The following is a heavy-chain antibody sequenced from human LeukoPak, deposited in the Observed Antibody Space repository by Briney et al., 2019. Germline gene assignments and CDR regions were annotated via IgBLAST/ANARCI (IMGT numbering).Heavy chain of an antibody. CDR2: IIPIFGTA. Sequence: ASVKVSCKASGGTFSSYAISWVRQAPGQGLEWMGGIIPIFGTANYAQKFQGRVTITADESTSTAYMEPSSLRSEDTAVYYCARAAYCGGDCYTFDYWGLGTLVTVSS. CDR3: ARAAYCGGDCYTFDY. D-gene: IGHD2-21*01. V-gene: IGHV1-69*13. CDR1: GGTFSSYA. J-gene: IGHJ4*02.